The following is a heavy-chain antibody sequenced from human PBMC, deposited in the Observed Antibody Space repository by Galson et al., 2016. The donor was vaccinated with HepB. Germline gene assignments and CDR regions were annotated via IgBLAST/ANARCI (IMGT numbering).Heavy chain of an antibody. CDR2: MTGSGTTT. V-gene: IGHV3-23*01. Sequence: SLRLSCAASGFSFSTAGMSWVRQTPGRGLEWVSGMTGSGTTTHYADSVRGRFTISRDNSKNTLYLDMNSLRAGDTAVYYCGKHGGFDYWGQGALVTVPS. CDR1: GFSFSTAG. CDR3: GKHGGFDY. J-gene: IGHJ4*02. D-gene: IGHD3-16*01.